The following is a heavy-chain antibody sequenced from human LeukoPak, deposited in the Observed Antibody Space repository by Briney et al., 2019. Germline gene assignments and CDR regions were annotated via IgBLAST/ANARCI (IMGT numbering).Heavy chain of an antibody. D-gene: IGHD4-17*01. CDR2: ISWNSGNI. CDR1: GFNFDDYA. CDR3: AKAHDYGDYAGFDY. Sequence: GRPLRLSCAASGFNFDDYAMHWVRHALGKGLEWVSGISWNSGNIAYADSVKGRFTISRDSAKTSLYLQINNLRAEDTALYYCAKAHDYGDYAGFDYWGQGTLVSVSS. V-gene: IGHV3-9*01. J-gene: IGHJ4*02.